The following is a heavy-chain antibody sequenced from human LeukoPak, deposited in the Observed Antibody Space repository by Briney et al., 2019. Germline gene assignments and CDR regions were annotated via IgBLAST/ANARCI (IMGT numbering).Heavy chain of an antibody. V-gene: IGHV4-34*01. Sequence: SETLSLTCAVYGGSFSGYYWSWIRQPPGKGLEWIGEINHSGSTNYNPSLKSRVTISVDTSKNQFSLKLSSVTAADTAVYYCARRRKHYDSSGYYFDYWGQGTLSPSPQ. CDR3: ARRRKHYDSSGYYFDY. D-gene: IGHD3-22*01. CDR2: INHSGST. CDR1: GGSFSGYY. J-gene: IGHJ4*02.